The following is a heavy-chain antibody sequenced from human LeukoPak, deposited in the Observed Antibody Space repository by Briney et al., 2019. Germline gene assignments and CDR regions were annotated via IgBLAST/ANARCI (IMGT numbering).Heavy chain of an antibody. CDR1: GGSFSGYY. Sequence: PSETLSLTCAVYGGSFSGYYWSWVRQAPGKGLEWVSYTSSSSTIYYADSVKSRFTISRDNAKNSLYLQMNSLRAEDTAVYYCARLRYYGMDVWGQGTTVTVSS. CDR3: ARLRYYGMDV. J-gene: IGHJ6*02. V-gene: IGHV3-69-1*02. CDR2: TSSSSTI.